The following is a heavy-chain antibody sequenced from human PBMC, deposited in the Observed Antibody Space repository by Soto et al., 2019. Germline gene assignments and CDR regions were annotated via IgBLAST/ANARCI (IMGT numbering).Heavy chain of an antibody. D-gene: IGHD6-19*01. V-gene: IGHV3-30*18. CDR2: VSHDGRNT. J-gene: IGHJ4*02. CDR3: AKGGRQWLGTSGFNY. Sequence: VQLVESGGGVVQPGRSLRISCAASGFTFSDYAMHWVRQAPGKGLEWVAVVSHDGRNTHYADSVKGRFTISRDSSKNTVALEMTSLRAEDTAVYYCAKGGRQWLGTSGFNYWGQGALVTVSS. CDR1: GFTFSDYA.